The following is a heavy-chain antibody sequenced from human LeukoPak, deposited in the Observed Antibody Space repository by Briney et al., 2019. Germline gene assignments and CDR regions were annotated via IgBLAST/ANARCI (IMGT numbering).Heavy chain of an antibody. V-gene: IGHV4-34*01. D-gene: IGHD5-18*01. CDR1: GGSFSGYY. Sequence: KPSETLSLTCAVYGGSFSGYYWSWIRQPPGKGLEWIGEINHSGSTNYNPSLKSRVTISVDTSKNQFSLKLSSVTAADTAVYYCARARSSYGYGDAFDIWGQGTMVTVSS. J-gene: IGHJ3*02. CDR3: ARARSSYGYGDAFDI. CDR2: INHSGST.